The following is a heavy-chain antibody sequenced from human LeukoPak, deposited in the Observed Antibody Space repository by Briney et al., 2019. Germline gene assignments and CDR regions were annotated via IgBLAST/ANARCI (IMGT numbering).Heavy chain of an antibody. CDR1: GFTFSSYS. D-gene: IGHD3-22*01. CDR3: ARGVYDYYDSSGYYRAFDY. Sequence: GGSLRFSCAASGFTFSSYSMNWVRQAPGKGLEWVSSISSSSYIYYADSVKGRFTISRDNAKNSLYLQMNSLRAEDTAVYYCARGVYDYYDSSGYYRAFDYWGQGTLVTVSS. J-gene: IGHJ4*02. V-gene: IGHV3-21*01. CDR2: ISSSSYI.